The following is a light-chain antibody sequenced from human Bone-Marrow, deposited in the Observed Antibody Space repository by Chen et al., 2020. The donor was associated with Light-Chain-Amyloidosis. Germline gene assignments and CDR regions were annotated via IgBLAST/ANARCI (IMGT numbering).Light chain of an antibody. CDR2: DDT. V-gene: IGLV3-21*02. J-gene: IGLJ3*02. CDR3: QVLEGSSDEVV. Sequence: SYGLTQPPSVSVAPGQTATITCGGTGIGSLKEHWYQQKAGKAPVMVVYDDTDRPAGIPERFECCKSGNAATLTISRVEAGDESHYYCQVLEGSSDEVVFGGGTRLTVL. CDR1: GIGSLK.